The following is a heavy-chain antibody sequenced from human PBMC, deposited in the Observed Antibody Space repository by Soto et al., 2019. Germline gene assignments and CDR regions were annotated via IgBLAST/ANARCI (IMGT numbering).Heavy chain of an antibody. Sequence: QITLKESGPTLVKPTQTFTLTCTFSGFSLSTNGVGVGWIRQPPGKALEWLALIYWDDNKWYSPSLQNRLTITKDTSTNQVVLTMTNMGPVDTATYYCARDTSMDPYYFDYWGQGTLVTVSS. CDR1: GFSLSTNGVG. J-gene: IGHJ4*02. D-gene: IGHD5-18*01. CDR3: ARDTSMDPYYFDY. CDR2: IYWDDNK. V-gene: IGHV2-5*02.